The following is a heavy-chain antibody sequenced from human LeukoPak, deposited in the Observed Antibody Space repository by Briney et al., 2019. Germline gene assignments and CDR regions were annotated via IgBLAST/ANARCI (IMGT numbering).Heavy chain of an antibody. D-gene: IGHD4-17*01. J-gene: IGHJ3*02. Sequence: PSQTLSLTCTVSGGSISSGGYYWSWIRQHPGKGLEWIGYIYYSGSTYYNPSLKSRVTISVEKSKNQFSLKLSSVTAADTAVYYCASGYGDYQGAFDIWGQGTMVTVSS. CDR1: GGSISSGGYY. V-gene: IGHV4-31*03. CDR2: IYYSGST. CDR3: ASGYGDYQGAFDI.